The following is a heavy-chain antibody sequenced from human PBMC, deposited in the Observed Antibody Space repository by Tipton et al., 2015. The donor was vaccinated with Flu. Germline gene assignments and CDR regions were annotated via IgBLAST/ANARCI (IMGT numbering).Heavy chain of an antibody. D-gene: IGHD6-13*01. CDR1: GYSISSGYY. CDR2: IYHTGST. CDR3: ARGIYISSSWYVGRGDPNKNDY. J-gene: IGHJ4*02. Sequence: LRLSCIVSGYSISSGYYWGWIRQPPGKGLEWIGSIYHTGSTYYNPSLKSRVTISVDTSKNQFSLKLSSVTAADTAVYYCARGIYISSSWYVGRGDPNKNDYWGQGTLVAVSS. V-gene: IGHV4-38-2*02.